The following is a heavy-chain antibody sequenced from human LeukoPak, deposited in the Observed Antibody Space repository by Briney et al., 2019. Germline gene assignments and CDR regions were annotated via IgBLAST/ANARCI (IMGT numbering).Heavy chain of an antibody. J-gene: IGHJ3*02. D-gene: IGHD1-26*01. CDR1: GYTFTSYD. CDR3: ARRGGSYYANAFDI. V-gene: IGHV1-18*01. Sequence: WASVKVSCKASGYTFTSYDINWVRQATGQGLEWMGWISAYNGNTNYAQKLQGRVTMTTDTSTSTAYMELRSLRSDDTAVYYCARRGGSYYANAFDIWGQGTMVTVSS. CDR2: ISAYNGNT.